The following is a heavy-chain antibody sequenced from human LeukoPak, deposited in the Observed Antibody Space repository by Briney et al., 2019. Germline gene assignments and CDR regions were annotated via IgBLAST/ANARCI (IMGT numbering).Heavy chain of an antibody. D-gene: IGHD2-8*02. CDR2: IIPIFGTA. CDR1: GGTFSSYA. V-gene: IGHV1-69*01. Sequence: EASVKVSCEASGGTFSSYAISWVRQAPGQGLEWMGGIIPIFGTANYARKFQGRVTITADESTSTAYMELSSLRSEDTAVYYCARFYSAGWWGYFDYWGQGTLVTVSS. J-gene: IGHJ4*02. CDR3: ARFYSAGWWGYFDY.